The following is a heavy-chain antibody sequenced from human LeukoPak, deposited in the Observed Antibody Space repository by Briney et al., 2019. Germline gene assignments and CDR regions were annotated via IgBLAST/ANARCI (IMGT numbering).Heavy chain of an antibody. CDR3: ARHRIAAADDAFEI. CDR2: IYYSGST. J-gene: IGHJ3*02. D-gene: IGHD6-13*01. Sequence: SETLSLTCTVSGGSISSYYWSWIRQPAGKGLEWIGTIYYSGSTYYNPSLKSRVTISVDTSKNLFSLNLSSVTAADTAIYYCARHRIAAADDAFEIWGQGTMVTVSS. CDR1: GGSISSYY. V-gene: IGHV4-59*05.